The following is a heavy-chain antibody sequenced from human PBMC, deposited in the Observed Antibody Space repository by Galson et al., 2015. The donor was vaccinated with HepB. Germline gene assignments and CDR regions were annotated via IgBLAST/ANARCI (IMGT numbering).Heavy chain of an antibody. Sequence: SLRLSCAASGFTFSSYAMHWVRQAPGKGLEWVAVISYDGSNKYYADSVKGRFTISRDNSKNTLYLQMNSLRAEDTAVYYCARVGGYCTNGVCYRPGGSFDYWGQGTLVTVSS. J-gene: IGHJ4*02. CDR2: ISYDGSNK. D-gene: IGHD2-8*01. CDR1: GFTFSSYA. V-gene: IGHV3-30-3*01. CDR3: ARVGGYCTNGVCYRPGGSFDY.